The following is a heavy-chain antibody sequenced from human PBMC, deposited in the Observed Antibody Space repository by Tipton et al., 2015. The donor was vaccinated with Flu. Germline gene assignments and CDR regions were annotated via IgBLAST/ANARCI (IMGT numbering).Heavy chain of an antibody. J-gene: IGHJ6*02. V-gene: IGHV5-51*01. CDR3: ARGGGAAIPAYYYGMDV. Sequence: VQLVQSGAEVKKPGESLKISCKGSGYSFTSYWIGWVRQMPGKGLEWMGIIYPGDSDTRYSPSFQGQVTISAGKSISPAYLQWSSLKASDPAMYYCARGGGAAIPAYYYGMDVWGQGTTVTVSS. CDR1: GYSFTSYW. CDR2: IYPGDSDT. D-gene: IGHD4-23*01.